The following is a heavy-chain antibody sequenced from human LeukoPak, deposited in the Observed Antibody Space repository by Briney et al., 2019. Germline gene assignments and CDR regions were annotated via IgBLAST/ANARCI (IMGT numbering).Heavy chain of an antibody. CDR2: IHYSGST. CDR3: ARAGYRYGFRGNFDF. CDR1: GDSISSYY. D-gene: IGHD5-18*01. V-gene: IGHV4-59*01. Sequence: AETLSLTCTVSGDSISSYYWSWVRQPAGKGLEWGGYIHYSGSTNYNPSLESRVTMSVDPSNNQFSLKLPSVTAADTALYYCARAGYRYGFRGNFDFWGHGTLVTVTS. J-gene: IGHJ4*01.